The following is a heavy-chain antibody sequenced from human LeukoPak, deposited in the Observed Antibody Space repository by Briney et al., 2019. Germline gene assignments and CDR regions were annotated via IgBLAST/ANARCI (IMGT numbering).Heavy chain of an antibody. Sequence: PGGSLRLSCAASGFTVSSNYMSWVRQAPGKGLEWVSVIYSGGSTYYADSVKGRFTISRDNSKNTLYLQMNSLRAEDTAVYYCARLGTIAATGYWGQGTLVTVSS. J-gene: IGHJ4*02. V-gene: IGHV3-66*04. CDR1: GFTVSSNY. CDR2: IYSGGST. CDR3: ARLGTIAATGY. D-gene: IGHD6-6*01.